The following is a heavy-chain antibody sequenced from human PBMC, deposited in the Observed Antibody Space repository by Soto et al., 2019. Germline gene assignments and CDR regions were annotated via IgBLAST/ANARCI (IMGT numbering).Heavy chain of an antibody. D-gene: IGHD3-22*01. CDR2: IKQDGSEK. V-gene: IGHV3-7*01. Sequence: GGSLRLSCEASGFTFTSYTMIWVRQAPGKGLEWVANIKQDGSEKYYVDSVKGRFTISRDNAKNSLYLQMNSLRAEDTAVYYCARADLTYYYDSSGYYYFDYWGQGTLVTVSS. J-gene: IGHJ4*02. CDR3: ARADLTYYYDSSGYYYFDY. CDR1: GFTFTSYT.